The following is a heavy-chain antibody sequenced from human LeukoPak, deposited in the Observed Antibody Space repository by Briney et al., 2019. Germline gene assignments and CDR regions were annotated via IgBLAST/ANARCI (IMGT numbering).Heavy chain of an antibody. CDR2: IYYSGST. D-gene: IGHD4-11*01. Sequence: PSETLSLTCTVSGGSISSYYWSWIRQPPWKGLEWIGYIYYSGSTYYNPSLKSRVTISVDRSKNQFSLKLSSVTAADTAVYYCARVVNSNYGGDYWGQGTLVTVSS. V-gene: IGHV4-59*12. J-gene: IGHJ4*02. CDR1: GGSISSYY. CDR3: ARVVNSNYGGDY.